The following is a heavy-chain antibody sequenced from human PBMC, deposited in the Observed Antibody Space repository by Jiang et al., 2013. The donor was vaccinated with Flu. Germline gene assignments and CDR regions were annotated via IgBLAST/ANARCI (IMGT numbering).Heavy chain of an antibody. J-gene: IGHJ4*02. CDR2: IYPGDSDT. Sequence: SCKGSGYSFTSYWIGWVRQXPGKGLEWMGIIYPGDSDTRYSPSFQGQVTISADKSISTAYLQWSSLKASDTAMYYCARETPRYCSSTSCYEYFDYWGQGTLVTVSS. D-gene: IGHD2-2*01. CDR1: GYSFTSYW. CDR3: ARETPRYCSSTSCYEYFDY. V-gene: IGHV5-51*01.